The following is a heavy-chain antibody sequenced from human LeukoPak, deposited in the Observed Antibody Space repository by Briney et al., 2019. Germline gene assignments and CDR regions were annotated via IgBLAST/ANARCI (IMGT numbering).Heavy chain of an antibody. J-gene: IGHJ5*02. CDR1: GFSLSTTGMR. V-gene: IGHV2-70*04. D-gene: IGHD6-25*01. CDR3: ARWSGDWFDP. Sequence: SGPALVKPTQTLTLTCTFSGFSLSTTGMRVSWIRQPPGMALEWLARIDWDDDKFYSTSLKTRLTTSKDTSKNQVVLTMTNMDPVDTATYYCARWSGDWFDPWGQGTLVTVSS. CDR2: IDWDDDK.